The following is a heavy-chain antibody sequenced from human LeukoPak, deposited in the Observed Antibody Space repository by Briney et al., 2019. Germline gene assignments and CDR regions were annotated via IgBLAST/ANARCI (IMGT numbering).Heavy chain of an antibody. CDR2: IYYSGTT. CDR3: ASISYSSGSDFDY. Sequence: SETLSLTCTVSGGSISSSSYYWGWIRQPPGKGLEWIGSIYYSGTTYYNPSLKSRVTISADTSKNQFSLKLSSVTAADTAVYYCASISYSSGSDFDYWSQGTLVTVSS. J-gene: IGHJ4*02. CDR1: GGSISSSSYY. V-gene: IGHV4-39*01. D-gene: IGHD3-10*01.